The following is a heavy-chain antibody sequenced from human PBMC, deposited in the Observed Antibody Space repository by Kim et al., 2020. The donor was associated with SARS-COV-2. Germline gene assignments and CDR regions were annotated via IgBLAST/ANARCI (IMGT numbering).Heavy chain of an antibody. CDR3: ARAPRVVVITKLYYYYGREV. J-gene: IGHJ6*02. CDR1: GYTFTSYD. CDR2: INPISGNT. Sequence: ASVKVSCKASGYTFTSYDINWVRQATGQGLEWMGWINPISGNTGYAQKFQGRVTMTRNNSISTAYMELSSLRSEDTAVYYCARAPRVVVITKLYYYYGREVGGQGTTVTVSS. D-gene: IGHD3-22*01. V-gene: IGHV1-8*01.